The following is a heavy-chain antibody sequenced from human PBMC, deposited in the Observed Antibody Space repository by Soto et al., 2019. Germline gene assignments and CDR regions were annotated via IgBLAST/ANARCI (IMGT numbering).Heavy chain of an antibody. J-gene: IGHJ5*02. CDR3: ARCKGRLRFVEWSNNWFDP. V-gene: IGHV1-18*01. CDR2: ISAYNGNT. D-gene: IGHD3-3*01. CDR1: GYTFTSYG. Sequence: ASVKVSCKASGYTFTSYGISWVRQAPGQGLDWMGWISAYNGNTNYAQKLQGRVTMTTDTSTSTAYMELRSLRSDDTAVYYCARCKGRLRFVEWSNNWFDPWGQGTLVTVSS.